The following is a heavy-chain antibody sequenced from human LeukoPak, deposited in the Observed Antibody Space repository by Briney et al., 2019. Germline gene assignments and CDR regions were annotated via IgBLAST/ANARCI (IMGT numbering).Heavy chain of an antibody. CDR2: IYYSGST. D-gene: IGHD1-7*01. V-gene: IGHV4-31*03. CDR1: GGPISSGDSY. J-gene: IGHJ6*03. CDR3: AREGRITGSTVKYYYMDV. Sequence: SETLSLTCTVSGGPISSGDSYWSWIRQHPGKGLEWIGYIYYSGSTYYNPSLKSRVTISTDTSKNQFSLKLSSVTAADTAVYYCAREGRITGSTVKYYYMDVWGKGTTVIVSS.